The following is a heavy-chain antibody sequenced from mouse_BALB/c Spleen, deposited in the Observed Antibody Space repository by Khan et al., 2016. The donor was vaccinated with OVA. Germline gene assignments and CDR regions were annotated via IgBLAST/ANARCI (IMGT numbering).Heavy chain of an antibody. Sequence: EVMLVESGGDLVKPGGSLKLSCAASGFTFSTYGMSWVRQTPDRRLEWVATVSTGGTYTYYLDSVKGRFTISRDNAKNTLYLQMSSLKSEDTAMFYCTRLAYYYDSEGFAYWGQGTTLTVSS. CDR3: TRLAYYYDSEGFAY. CDR1: GFTFSTYG. CDR2: VSTGGTYT. J-gene: IGHJ2*01. V-gene: IGHV5-6*01. D-gene: IGHD1-1*01.